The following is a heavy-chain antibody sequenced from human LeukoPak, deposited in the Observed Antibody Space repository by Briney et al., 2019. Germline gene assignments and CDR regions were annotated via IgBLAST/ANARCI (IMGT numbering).Heavy chain of an antibody. CDR1: GFTFSNSG. Sequence: GRSLRLSCAASGFTFSNSGMHWVRQAPGKGLEWVAVISYDGSNKYYADSVKGRFTISRDNSKNTLYLQMNSLRAEDTAVYYCAKSNLPAYYNGMDVWGQGTTVTVSS. J-gene: IGHJ6*02. CDR3: AKSNLPAYYNGMDV. CDR2: ISYDGSNK. V-gene: IGHV3-30*18.